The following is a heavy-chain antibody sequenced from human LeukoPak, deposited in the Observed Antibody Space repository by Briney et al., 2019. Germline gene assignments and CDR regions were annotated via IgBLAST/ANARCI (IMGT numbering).Heavy chain of an antibody. J-gene: IGHJ6*02. CDR3: SLARSEYHYGMDV. Sequence: SQTLSLTFAISGDSVSSISVAWNWLRQSPSRGLEWLGRTYYRSKGYYEYAVAVKSQINIRADTSKNQFSLQLPSVTPEDTAVYYCSLARSEYHYGMDVWGQGTTVTVSS. CDR2: TYYRSKGYY. CDR1: GDSVSSISVA. V-gene: IGHV6-1*01.